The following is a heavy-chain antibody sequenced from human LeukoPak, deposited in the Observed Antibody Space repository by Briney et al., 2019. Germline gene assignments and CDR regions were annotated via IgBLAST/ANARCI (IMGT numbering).Heavy chain of an antibody. CDR1: GFTFSSYA. J-gene: IGHJ6*02. D-gene: IGHD2-15*01. CDR2: ISGSGGST. V-gene: IGHV3-23*01. Sequence: QPGGSLRLSCAASGFTFSSYAMSWVRQAPGKGLEWVSAISGSGGSTYYADSVKGRFTISRDNSKNTLYLQMNSLRAEDTAVYYCAKDLSYCSGGTCYTSRYYGMDVWGQGTTVTVS. CDR3: AKDLSYCSGGTCYTSRYYGMDV.